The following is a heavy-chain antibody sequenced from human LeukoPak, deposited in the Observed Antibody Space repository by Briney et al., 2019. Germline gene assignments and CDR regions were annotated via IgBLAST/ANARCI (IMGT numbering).Heavy chain of an antibody. J-gene: IGHJ3*02. CDR3: AREGIFGVVTVPAFDI. V-gene: IGHV4-61*02. Sequence: SETLSLTCTVSGGSISSGSYYWSWIRQPAGKGLEWIGRIYTSGSTNYNPSLKSRVTISVDTSKNQLSLKLSSVTAADTAVYYCAREGIFGVVTVPAFDIWGQGTMVTVSS. CDR2: IYTSGST. CDR1: GGSISSGSYY. D-gene: IGHD3-3*01.